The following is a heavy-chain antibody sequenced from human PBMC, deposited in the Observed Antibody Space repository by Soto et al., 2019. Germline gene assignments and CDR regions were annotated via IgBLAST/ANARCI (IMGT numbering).Heavy chain of an antibody. CDR3: AKDTSSMLRGIGSLFDY. CDR1: GFTFRSYA. Sequence: GGSLRLSCGVSGFTFRSYAMYWVRQAPGKGLEWVAVITHDGSQKYYADSVRGRFTISRDNSKNTLYFQMNSLRAEDTAVYYCAKDTSSMLRGIGSLFDYWGQGTPVTVSS. V-gene: IGHV3-30-3*01. CDR2: ITHDGSQK. D-gene: IGHD3-10*01. J-gene: IGHJ4*02.